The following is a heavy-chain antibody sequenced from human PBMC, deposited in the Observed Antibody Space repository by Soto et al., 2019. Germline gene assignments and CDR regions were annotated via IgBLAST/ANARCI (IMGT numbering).Heavy chain of an antibody. Sequence: QLQLQESGPGLVKPSETLSLTCTVSGDSISTRSNYWGWIRQPPGKGLEWIGSIYYSGGTYYNPALKSRVTISVDTSKNQFSLRLSSVTAADKAVYYCAREGPPIRAHNPPEYLQRGGQGTLVTVSS. CDR3: AREGPPIRAHNPPEYLQR. CDR1: GDSISTRSNY. J-gene: IGHJ1*01. V-gene: IGHV4-39*02. CDR2: IYYSGGT. D-gene: IGHD1-1*01.